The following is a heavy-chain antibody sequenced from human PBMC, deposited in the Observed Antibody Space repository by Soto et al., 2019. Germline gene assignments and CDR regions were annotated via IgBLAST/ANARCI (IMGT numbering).Heavy chain of an antibody. CDR2: ISAYNGNT. D-gene: IGHD3-10*01. J-gene: IGHJ6*02. CDR3: ARDHDPLLWFGELLTGYYYYGMDV. V-gene: IGHV1-18*01. CDR1: GYTFTSYG. Sequence: ASVKVSCKASGYTFTSYGISWVRQAPGQGLEWMGWISAYNGNTSYAQKLQGRVTMTTDTSTSTAYMDMRSLRSDDTAVYHCARDHDPLLWFGELLTGYYYYGMDVWGQRTTVTVSS.